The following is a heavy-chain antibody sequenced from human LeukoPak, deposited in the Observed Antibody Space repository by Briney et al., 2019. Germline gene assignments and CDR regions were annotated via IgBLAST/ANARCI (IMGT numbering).Heavy chain of an antibody. D-gene: IGHD6-19*01. Sequence: GGSLRLSCAASGFTFSNNWMSWVRQAPGKGLEWVATIKQDGSEKYYVDSVKGRFTISRDNAKNSLYLQMNSLRAEDTAVYYCAREGSIAVAPVDYWGQGTLVTVSS. CDR1: GFTFSNNW. CDR2: IKQDGSEK. V-gene: IGHV3-7*01. CDR3: AREGSIAVAPVDY. J-gene: IGHJ4*02.